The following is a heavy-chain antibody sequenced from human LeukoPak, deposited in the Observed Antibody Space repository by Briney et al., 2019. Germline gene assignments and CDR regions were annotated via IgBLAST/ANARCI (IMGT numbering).Heavy chain of an antibody. D-gene: IGHD6-19*01. CDR1: GGSISSYY. V-gene: IGHV4-59*01. Sequence: PSETLSLTCTVSGGSISSYYWSWIRQPPGKGLEWIGYIYYSGSTNYNPSLKSRVTISVDTSKNQFSLKLSSVTAADTAVYYCARGIAVAGWTTFGYWGQGTLVTVSS. J-gene: IGHJ4*02. CDR2: IYYSGST. CDR3: ARGIAVAGWTTFGY.